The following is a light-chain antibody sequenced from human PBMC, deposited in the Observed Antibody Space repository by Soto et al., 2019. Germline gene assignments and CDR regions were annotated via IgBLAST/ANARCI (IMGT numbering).Light chain of an antibody. V-gene: IGKV1-5*01. J-gene: IGKJ1*01. CDR3: QQYSSFSWT. CDR2: DVS. CDR1: QSIGTW. Sequence: DIQMTQSPSTLSASVGDRVTIACRASQSIGTWVAWYQQKPGEAPKFLIYDVSTLGSGVPSRFSGSGSGTEFTLTISGLQPDDFATYYCQQYSSFSWTFGQGTKVDI.